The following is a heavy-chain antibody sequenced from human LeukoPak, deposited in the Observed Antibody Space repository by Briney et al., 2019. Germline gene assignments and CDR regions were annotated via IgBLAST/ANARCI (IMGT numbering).Heavy chain of an antibody. CDR1: GFSFSSYG. V-gene: IGHV3-33*01. Sequence: GGSLRLSCAASGFSFSSYGMHWVRQAPGKGLEWVAVIWYDGSHKYYADSVKGRFIISRDNSRNTLYLQMNSLRDEDTAVYYCARSYGSGSYYDYYYGMDVWGQGTTVTVSS. J-gene: IGHJ6*02. CDR3: ARSYGSGSYYDYYYGMDV. D-gene: IGHD3-10*01. CDR2: IWYDGSHK.